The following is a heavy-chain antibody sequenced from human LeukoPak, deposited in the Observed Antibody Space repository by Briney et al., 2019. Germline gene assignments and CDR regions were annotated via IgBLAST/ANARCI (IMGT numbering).Heavy chain of an antibody. CDR2: MNPNSGNT. D-gene: IGHD3-10*01. Sequence: GASVKVSCNASGYTFTIYDINWVRQATGQGLEWMGWMNPNSGNTGYAQKFQGRVNMTRNTSISTAYMELCSLRSEDTAVYYCARDRVRLLWFGELLHYGMDVWGQGTTVTVSS. CDR1: GYTFTIYD. V-gene: IGHV1-8*01. CDR3: ARDRVRLLWFGELLHYGMDV. J-gene: IGHJ6*02.